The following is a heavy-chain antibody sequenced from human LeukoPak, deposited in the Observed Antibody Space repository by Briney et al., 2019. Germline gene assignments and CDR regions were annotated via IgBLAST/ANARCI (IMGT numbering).Heavy chain of an antibody. D-gene: IGHD6-13*01. Sequence: GGSLRLSCAASGFIFRNYAMSWVRQAPGKGLESVSTISGSASDTHYADSVKGRFTISRDNAKNSLYLQMNSLRVEDTAVYYCARAVGAAGIYYWGQGTLVTVSS. CDR2: ISGSASDT. J-gene: IGHJ4*02. CDR3: ARAVGAAGIYY. V-gene: IGHV3-21*01. CDR1: GFIFRNYA.